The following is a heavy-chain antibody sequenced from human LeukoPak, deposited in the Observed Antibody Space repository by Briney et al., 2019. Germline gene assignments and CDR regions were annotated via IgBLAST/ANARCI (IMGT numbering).Heavy chain of an antibody. CDR3: ARDVGVYGDYSILGY. CDR1: GFTFSSYG. J-gene: IGHJ4*02. V-gene: IGHV3-48*01. CDR2: ITCSGRNK. D-gene: IGHD4-17*01. Sequence: GGSLRLSCAASGFTFSSYGMNWVRQAPGKGLEWLSFITCSGRNKYYTDSVRGRFTVSRDNGKNTLYLQMNSLRAEDSAVYYCARDVGVYGDYSILGYGGQGTRVTVSS.